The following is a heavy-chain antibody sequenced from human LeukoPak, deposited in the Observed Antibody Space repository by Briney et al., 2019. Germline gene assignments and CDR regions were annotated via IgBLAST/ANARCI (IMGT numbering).Heavy chain of an antibody. D-gene: IGHD6-13*01. Sequence: PVTISCKASGYTFFTAYHMPWVRQAPGQGLEWMGVIDSRGGAKTYAQKFQGRVTMTTDTYTNTVYMQLSSLRSEDTAVYYCARLAAPGTSSDYWGEGTLVTVPS. CDR3: ARLAAPGTSSDY. CDR1: GYTFFTAYH. J-gene: IGHJ4*02. V-gene: IGHV1-46*01. CDR2: IDSRGGAK.